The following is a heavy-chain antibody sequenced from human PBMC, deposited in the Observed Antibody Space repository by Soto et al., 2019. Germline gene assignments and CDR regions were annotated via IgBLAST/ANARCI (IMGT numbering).Heavy chain of an antibody. V-gene: IGHV4-39*01. D-gene: IGHD3-10*01. Sequence: QLQLRQSGPGLVKPPETLSLTCSVSGASITSGDYYWGWIRQPPGKGLEWVGSIFSDGSPYYNPSLPSRVTFSLDTSRNEFSLKLNSATAADTAVYYCVRTVGSSWFFDLWGRGTLITVSS. CDR1: GASITSGDYY. CDR2: IFSDGSP. CDR3: VRTVGSSWFFDL. J-gene: IGHJ2*01.